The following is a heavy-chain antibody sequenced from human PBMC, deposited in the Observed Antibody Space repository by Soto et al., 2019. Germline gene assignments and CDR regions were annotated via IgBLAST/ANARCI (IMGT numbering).Heavy chain of an antibody. Sequence: QVQLVQSGAEVKKPGSSVKVSCKASGGTFSSYTISWVRQAPGQGLEWMGRIIPILGIANYAQKFQGRVTITADKSTSTDYLELSSLRSEDTAVYYCASHYYGSGSYYNVGTYGMDVWGQGTTVTVSS. V-gene: IGHV1-69*02. D-gene: IGHD3-10*01. CDR1: GGTFSSYT. J-gene: IGHJ6*02. CDR2: IIPILGIA. CDR3: ASHYYGSGSYYNVGTYGMDV.